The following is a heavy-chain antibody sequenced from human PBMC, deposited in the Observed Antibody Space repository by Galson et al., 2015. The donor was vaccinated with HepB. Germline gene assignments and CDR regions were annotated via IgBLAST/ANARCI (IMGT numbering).Heavy chain of an antibody. Sequence: SLRLSCAASGITFSGYWMSWVRQAPGKGLEWVANINQDGSEKNYVGSVKGRFTISRDNAKHSLYLQMNSLRAEDTAVYYCARGRYCSGGSCFFDYWGQGTLVTVSS. J-gene: IGHJ4*02. CDR2: INQDGSEK. D-gene: IGHD2-15*01. V-gene: IGHV3-7*03. CDR3: ARGRYCSGGSCFFDY. CDR1: GITFSGYW.